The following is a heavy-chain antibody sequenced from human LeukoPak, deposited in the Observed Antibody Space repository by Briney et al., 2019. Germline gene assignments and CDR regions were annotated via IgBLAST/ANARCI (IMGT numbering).Heavy chain of an antibody. CDR3: AKTPGFQRVYYYMDV. J-gene: IGHJ6*03. CDR1: GFTFSSYG. Sequence: PGGSLRLSCAASGFTFSSYGMSWVRQAPGKGLEWDSAISGSGGSTYYADSVKGRFTISRDNSKNTLYLQMNSLRAEDTAVYYCAKTPGFQRVYYYMDVWGKGTTVTISS. CDR2: ISGSGGST. D-gene: IGHD1-14*01. V-gene: IGHV3-23*01.